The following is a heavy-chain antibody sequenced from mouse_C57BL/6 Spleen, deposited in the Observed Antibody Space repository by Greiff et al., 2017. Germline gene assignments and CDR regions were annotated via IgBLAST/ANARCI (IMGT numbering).Heavy chain of an antibody. CDR1: GYTFTSYW. CDR3: ARRNWDRGYFDY. V-gene: IGHV1-55*01. D-gene: IGHD4-1*01. Sequence: VKLQQPGAELVKPGASVKMSCKASGYTFTSYWITWVKQRPGQGLEWIGDIYPGSGSTNYNEKFKSKATLTVDTSSSTAYMQLSSLTSEDSAVYYCARRNWDRGYFDYWGQGTTLTVSS. J-gene: IGHJ2*01. CDR2: IYPGSGST.